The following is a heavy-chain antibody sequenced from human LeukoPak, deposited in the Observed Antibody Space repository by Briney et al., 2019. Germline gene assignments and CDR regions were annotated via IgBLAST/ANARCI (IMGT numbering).Heavy chain of an antibody. CDR2: ISVSGGGT. CDR3: ANGVPELGKRGSYFDY. Sequence: QPGGSLRLSCAASGFTFSDYAMSWVRQAPGKGLEWVSGISVSGGGTYYADSVKGRFTISRDNSKNTLYLQMNSLRAEDTAVYYCANGVPELGKRGSYFDYWGQGTLVTVSS. J-gene: IGHJ4*02. V-gene: IGHV3-23*01. CDR1: GFTFSDYA. D-gene: IGHD7-27*01.